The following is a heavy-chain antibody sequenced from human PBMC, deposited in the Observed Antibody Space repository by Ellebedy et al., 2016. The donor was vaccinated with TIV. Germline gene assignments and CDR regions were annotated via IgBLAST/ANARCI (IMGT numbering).Heavy chain of an antibody. Sequence: MPSETLSLTCTVSGASISSYYWSWIRQPPGKGLEWIGYIYYNENTNYNPSLKSRVTISVDTSKNQFSLNLNSVTAAEPAVYFCASTPFSAGSGYHPHDYWGQGILVTVSS. CDR3: ASTPFSAGSGYHPHDY. CDR2: IYYNENT. CDR1: GASISSYY. D-gene: IGHD5-12*01. V-gene: IGHV4-59*08. J-gene: IGHJ4*02.